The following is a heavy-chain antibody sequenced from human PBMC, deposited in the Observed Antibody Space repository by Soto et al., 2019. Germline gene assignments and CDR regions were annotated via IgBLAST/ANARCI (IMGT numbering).Heavy chain of an antibody. CDR3: AREGGNLNGFDP. D-gene: IGHD3-16*01. J-gene: IGHJ5*02. Sequence: EVKLVESGGGLVQPGGSRRLSCAASGFTFISDSMNWVRQAPGKGLEWVSYISSSISTIDYADAVKGRFTISRDNAKNSLYLNMNSLRDADTAVYCCAREGGNLNGFDPWGQGTLVTVSS. CDR1: GFTFISDS. V-gene: IGHV3-48*02. CDR2: ISSSISTI.